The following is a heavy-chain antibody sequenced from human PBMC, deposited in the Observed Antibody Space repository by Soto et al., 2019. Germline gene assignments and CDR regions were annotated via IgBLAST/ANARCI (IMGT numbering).Heavy chain of an antibody. J-gene: IGHJ4*02. CDR3: AKDFSALEYSSGFDY. V-gene: IGHV3-30*18. D-gene: IGHD6-19*01. CDR1: GSTFSSYG. Sequence: PGGSLRLSCAASGSTFSSYGMHWVRQAPGKGLEWVAVISYDGSNKYYADSVKGRFTIPRDNSKNTLYLQMNSLRAEDTAVYYCAKDFSALEYSSGFDYWGQGTLVTVSS. CDR2: ISYDGSNK.